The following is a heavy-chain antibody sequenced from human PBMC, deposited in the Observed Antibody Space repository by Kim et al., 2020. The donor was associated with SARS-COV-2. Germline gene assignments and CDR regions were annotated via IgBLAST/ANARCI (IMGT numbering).Heavy chain of an antibody. CDR2: IIPIFGTA. D-gene: IGHD3-10*01. J-gene: IGHJ6*02. CDR1: GGTFSSYA. CDR3: ARGEGTYYYGSGSYGMDV. Sequence: SVKVSCKASGGTFSSYAISWVRQAPGQGLEWMGGIIPIFGTANYAQKFQGRVTITADESTSTAYMELSSLRSEDTAVYYCARGEGTYYYGSGSYGMDVWGQGTTVTVSS. V-gene: IGHV1-69*13.